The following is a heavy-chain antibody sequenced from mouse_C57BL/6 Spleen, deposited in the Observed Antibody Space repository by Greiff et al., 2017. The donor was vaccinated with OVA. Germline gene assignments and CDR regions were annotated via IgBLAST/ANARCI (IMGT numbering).Heavy chain of an antibody. V-gene: IGHV1-19*01. CDR1: GYTFTDYY. CDR2: INPYNGGT. CDR3: ARDYYGFDY. D-gene: IGHD1-1*01. Sequence: VQLQQSGPVLVKPGASVKMSCKASGYTFTDYYMNWVKQSHGKSLEWIGVINPYNGGTSYNQKFKGKATLTVDKASSPAYMELNSLTSEDSAVYYCARDYYGFDYWGQGTTLTVSS. J-gene: IGHJ2*01.